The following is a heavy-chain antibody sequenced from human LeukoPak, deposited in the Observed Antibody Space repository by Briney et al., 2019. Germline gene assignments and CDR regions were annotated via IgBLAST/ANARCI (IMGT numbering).Heavy chain of an antibody. J-gene: IGHJ3*01. V-gene: IGHV3-23*01. Sequence: GGSLRLSCAASGFIFSSYVMTWVRQAPAKGLEWVSGISGSGDKTYYADSVTGRFTISRDNSKDTLYLQMNSLRADDTAVYYCAIGERFIDAFEFWGQGTMVTVSS. CDR2: ISGSGDKT. CDR1: GFIFSSYV. CDR3: AIGERFIDAFEF.